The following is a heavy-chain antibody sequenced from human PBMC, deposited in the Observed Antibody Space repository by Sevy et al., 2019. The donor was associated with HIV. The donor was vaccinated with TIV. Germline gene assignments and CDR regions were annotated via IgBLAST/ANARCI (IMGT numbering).Heavy chain of an antibody. D-gene: IGHD1-1*01. Sequence: GGSLRLSCATSGFTFSDAWMNWVRQAPGKGLEWVARIKSKTGSGTRDFAAPVKGRFSISRDDSKNTVYLQMTSLKDEDTGVYFCACGTGTSDFDHWGQGTLVTVSS. J-gene: IGHJ4*02. CDR3: ACGTGTSDFDH. CDR1: GFTFSDAW. V-gene: IGHV3-15*01. CDR2: IKSKTGSGTR.